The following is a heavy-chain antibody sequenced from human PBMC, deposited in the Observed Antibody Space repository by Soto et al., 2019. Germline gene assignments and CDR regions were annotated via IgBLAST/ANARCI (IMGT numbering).Heavy chain of an antibody. D-gene: IGHD6-13*01. CDR1: GFTFSSYW. CDR3: ARDEAAQYYFDY. CDR2: INSDGSST. V-gene: IGHV3-74*01. J-gene: IGHJ4*02. Sequence: EVQLVESGGGLVQPGGSLRLSCAASGFTFSSYWMHWVRQAPGKGLGWVSRINSDGSSTSYADSVKGRFTISRDNAKNTLYLQMNSLRAEDTAVYYCARDEAAQYYFDYWGQGTLVTVSS.